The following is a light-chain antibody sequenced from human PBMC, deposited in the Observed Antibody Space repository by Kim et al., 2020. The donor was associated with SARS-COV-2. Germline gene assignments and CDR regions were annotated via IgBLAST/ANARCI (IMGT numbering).Light chain of an antibody. CDR1: NIGGKN. CDR3: QVWDSSTAV. Sequence: SYELTQPLSVSVALGQTARITCGGYNIGGKNVHWYQQKPGQAPLLVIYRDSSPPSGIPQRFSGSNSGNTATLTISRAQAGDEADYFCQVWDSSTAVFGGGTKVTVL. J-gene: IGLJ3*02. CDR2: RDS. V-gene: IGLV3-9*01.